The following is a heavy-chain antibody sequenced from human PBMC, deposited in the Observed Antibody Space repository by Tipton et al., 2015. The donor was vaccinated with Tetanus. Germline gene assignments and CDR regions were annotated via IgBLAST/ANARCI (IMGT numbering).Heavy chain of an antibody. D-gene: IGHD3-10*01. CDR1: GFPFTTYG. CDR3: ATARNKVSITRLQY. CDR2: ITGSGVGT. V-gene: IGHV3-23*01. J-gene: IGHJ4*02. Sequence: LSLTCAASGFPFTTYGMTWVRLAPGKGLEWVAVITGSGVGTYYSDSVKGRFTVSRDNSRNTLYLQLNSLRVEDTAVYYCATARNKVSITRLQYWGPGTLVTVSP.